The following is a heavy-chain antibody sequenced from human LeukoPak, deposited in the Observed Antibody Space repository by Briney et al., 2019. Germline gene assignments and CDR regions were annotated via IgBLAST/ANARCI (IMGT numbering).Heavy chain of an antibody. J-gene: IGHJ4*02. D-gene: IGHD6-19*01. Sequence: PGGSLRLSCAASGFTFSSYDMHWVRQATGKGPEWVSAITTRGDTYYSGSVKGRFTISRENAKNSLYLQMNSLRAGDTAVYYCARGLYSSGWYVPELDYWGQGTLVAVSS. V-gene: IGHV3-13*04. CDR1: GFTFSSYD. CDR2: ITTRGDT. CDR3: ARGLYSSGWYVPELDY.